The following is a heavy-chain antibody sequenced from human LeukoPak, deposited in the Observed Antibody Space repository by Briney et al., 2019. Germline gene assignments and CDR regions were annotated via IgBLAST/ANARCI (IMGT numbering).Heavy chain of an antibody. Sequence: TFSSYAMSWVRQAPGKGLEWIGSIYYSGSTYYNPSLKSRVTISVDTSKNQFSLKLSSVTAADTAVYYCARLLGSHINYFDPWGQGTLVTVSS. J-gene: IGHJ5*02. CDR3: ARLLGSHINYFDP. D-gene: IGHD2-21*01. CDR2: IYYSGST. V-gene: IGHV4-39*01. CDR1: TFSSYA.